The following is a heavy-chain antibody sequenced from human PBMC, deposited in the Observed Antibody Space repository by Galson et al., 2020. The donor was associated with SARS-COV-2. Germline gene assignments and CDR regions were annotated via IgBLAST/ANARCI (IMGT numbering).Heavy chain of an antibody. J-gene: IGHJ4*02. Sequence: ASVKVSCKASGYTFTSYDINWVRQATGQGLEWMGWMNPNSGNTGYAQKFQGRVTMTRNTSISTAYMELSSLRSEDTAVYYCARGPMADILAGYGVVARGFLDYGGQGTLVTVSS. D-gene: IGHD3-9*01. CDR3: ARGPMADILAGYGVVARGFLDY. V-gene: IGHV1-8*01. CDR2: MNPNSGNT. CDR1: GYTFTSYD.